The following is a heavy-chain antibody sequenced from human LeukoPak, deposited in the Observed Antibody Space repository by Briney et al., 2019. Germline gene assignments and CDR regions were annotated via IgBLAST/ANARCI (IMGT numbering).Heavy chain of an antibody. J-gene: IGHJ4*02. CDR3: AKDPAAYYYDSSGHLFDY. V-gene: IGHV3-23*01. CDR1: GFTFSSYA. D-gene: IGHD3-22*01. CDR2: ISGSGGST. Sequence: GESLRLSCAASGFTFSSYAMSWVRQAPGKGLEWVSAISGSGGSTYYADSVKGRFTISRDNSKNTLYLQMNSLRAEDTAVYYCAKDPAAYYYDSSGHLFDYWGQGTLVTVSS.